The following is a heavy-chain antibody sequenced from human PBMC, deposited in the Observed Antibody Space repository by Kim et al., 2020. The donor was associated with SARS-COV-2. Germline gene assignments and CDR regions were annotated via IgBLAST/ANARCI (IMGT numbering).Heavy chain of an antibody. CDR3: ARGGITMIVVPSDAFDI. V-gene: IGHV4-31*02. J-gene: IGHJ3*02. Sequence: LKSRVTISVGTSKSQFSLKLSSVTAADTAVYYCARGGITMIVVPSDAFDIWGQGTMVTVSS. D-gene: IGHD3-22*01.